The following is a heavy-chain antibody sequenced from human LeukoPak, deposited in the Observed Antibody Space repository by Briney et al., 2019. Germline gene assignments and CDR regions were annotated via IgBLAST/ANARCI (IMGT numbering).Heavy chain of an antibody. CDR3: AKAPQGRYYYYMDV. CDR2: ISGSGGST. CDR1: GFTFSSYA. V-gene: IGHV3-23*01. Sequence: GGFLRLSCAASGFTFSSYAMSWVRQAPGKGLEWVSAISGSGGSTYYADSVKGRFTISRDNSKNTLYLQMNSLRAEDTAVYYCAKAPQGRYYYYMDVWGKGTTVTISS. J-gene: IGHJ6*03.